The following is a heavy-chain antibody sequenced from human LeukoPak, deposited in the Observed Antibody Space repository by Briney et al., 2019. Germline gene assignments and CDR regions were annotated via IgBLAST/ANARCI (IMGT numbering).Heavy chain of an antibody. CDR2: IWSDGTNQ. V-gene: IGHV3-33*06. CDR3: AKDAQRGFDYSNSLES. CDR1: GFTFSHYG. J-gene: IGHJ5*01. Sequence: GVSLRLSCAAAGFTFSHYGMHWVRQAPGKGLEWVAVIWSDGTNQYYADSVKGRFTISRDDSGNTVYLQMNSLRPEDTGVYYCAKDAQRGFDYSNSLESWGQGTPVTVST. D-gene: IGHD4-11*01.